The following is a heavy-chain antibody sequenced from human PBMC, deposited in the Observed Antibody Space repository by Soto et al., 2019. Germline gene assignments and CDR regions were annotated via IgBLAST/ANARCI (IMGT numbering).Heavy chain of an antibody. Sequence: SVKVSCKVSGYTLTELSIHWVRHAPGKGLEWMGGFDPEDGETIYAQKFQGRVTMTEDTSTDTAYMELSSLRSEDTAVYYCATSVCSGGSGNYFDYWGQVTXVT. CDR2: FDPEDGET. CDR1: GYTLTELS. V-gene: IGHV1-24*01. J-gene: IGHJ4*02. CDR3: ATSVCSGGSGNYFDY. D-gene: IGHD2-15*01.